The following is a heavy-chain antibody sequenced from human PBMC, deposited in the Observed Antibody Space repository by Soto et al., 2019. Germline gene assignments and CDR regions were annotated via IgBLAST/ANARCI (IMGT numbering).Heavy chain of an antibody. CDR1: GFTFSSYA. J-gene: IGHJ5*02. CDR3: ARDRTPAAISNWFDA. V-gene: IGHV3-30-3*01. Sequence: PGGSLRLSCAASGFTFSSYAMHWVRQAPGKGLEWVAVISYDGSNKYYADSVKGRFTISRDNSKNTLYLQMNSLRAEDTAVYYCARDRTPAAISNWFDAWGQGTLVTVSS. D-gene: IGHD2-2*02. CDR2: ISYDGSNK.